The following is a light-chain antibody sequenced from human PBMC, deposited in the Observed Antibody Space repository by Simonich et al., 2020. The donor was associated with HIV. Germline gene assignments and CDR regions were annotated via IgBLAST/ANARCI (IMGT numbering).Light chain of an antibody. V-gene: IGKV4-1*01. CDR1: QSVLYSSNNKNY. CDR3: QQYYSTPPT. CDR2: LAS. Sequence: DIVMTQSPASLAVSLGERATIYCKSSQSVLYSSNNKNYLAWYQQKPGQPPKRFIYLASNRESGVPDRFSGSGSGTDFTLTISSLQAEDVAVYSCQQYYSTPPTFGQGTKVEIK. J-gene: IGKJ1*01.